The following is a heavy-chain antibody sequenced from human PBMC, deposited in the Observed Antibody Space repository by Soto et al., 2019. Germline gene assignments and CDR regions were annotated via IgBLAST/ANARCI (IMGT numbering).Heavy chain of an antibody. V-gene: IGHV4-39*01. CDR2: IYYSGST. CDR1: GDSMRSSSYY. D-gene: IGHD3-10*01. Sequence: PSETLSLACTVSGDSMRSSSYYWVWIRQPPGKALEWIGSIYYSGSTYYNPSLRSRLTMSVDTSKSQFSLKLTPVTAADTAVYYCARPEPYYDFDYWGQGTLVNVSS. CDR3: ARPEPYYDFDY. J-gene: IGHJ4*02.